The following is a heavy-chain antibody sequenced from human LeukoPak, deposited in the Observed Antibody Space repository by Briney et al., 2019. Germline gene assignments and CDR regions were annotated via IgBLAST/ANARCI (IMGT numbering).Heavy chain of an antibody. J-gene: IGHJ4*02. CDR1: GFTFSSYW. Sequence: GGSLRLSCAASGFTFSSYWMNWVRQAPGKGLVWVSRIACDGSSTTYADSVKGRFSISRDNAKNTLYLQMNSLRVEDTAVYYCARGRPHGNDYWGQGTLVAVSS. CDR2: IACDGSST. V-gene: IGHV3-74*01. CDR3: ARGRPHGNDY. D-gene: IGHD4-23*01.